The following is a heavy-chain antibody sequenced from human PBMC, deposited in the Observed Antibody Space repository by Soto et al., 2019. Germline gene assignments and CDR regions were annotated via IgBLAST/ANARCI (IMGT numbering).Heavy chain of an antibody. CDR1: GFTFSSYG. V-gene: IGHV3-23*01. Sequence: EVHLLESGGGLVQPGGSLRLSCAASGFTFSSYGMSWVRQAPGKGLEWVSTISGGGGNTYYADSVRGRFSISRDNSKNTLYLQMNSLRVDDTAVFYCANLITVTGGYWGQGTLVTVSS. J-gene: IGHJ4*02. CDR3: ANLITVTGGY. CDR2: ISGGGGNT. D-gene: IGHD4-17*01.